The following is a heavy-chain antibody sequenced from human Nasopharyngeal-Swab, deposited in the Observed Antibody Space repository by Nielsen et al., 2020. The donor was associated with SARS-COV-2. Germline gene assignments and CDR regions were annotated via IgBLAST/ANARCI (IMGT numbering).Heavy chain of an antibody. CDR2: IYYSGST. V-gene: IGHV4-39*01. Sequence: LRLSCTVSGGSISSSSYYWGWIRQPPGKGLEWIGSIYYSGSTYYNPSLKSRVTISVDTSKNQFSLKLSSVTAADTAVYYCARGGDWGFDYWGQGTLVTVSS. J-gene: IGHJ4*02. CDR3: ARGGDWGFDY. CDR1: GGSISSSSYY. D-gene: IGHD2-21*02.